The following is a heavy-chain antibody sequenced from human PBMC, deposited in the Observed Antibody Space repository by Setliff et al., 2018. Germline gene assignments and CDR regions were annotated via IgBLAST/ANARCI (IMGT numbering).Heavy chain of an antibody. J-gene: IGHJ3*02. CDR1: GGSISSGGYY. CDR3: ARDRRIVGARHAFDI. Sequence: TLSLTCTVSGGSISSGGYYWSWIRQHPGKGLEWIGYIHYSGSTYYNPSLKSRVTISVDTSKNQFSLKLSSVTAADTAVYYCARDRRIVGARHAFDIWGQGTMVTVSS. V-gene: IGHV4-31*03. D-gene: IGHD1-26*01. CDR2: IHYSGST.